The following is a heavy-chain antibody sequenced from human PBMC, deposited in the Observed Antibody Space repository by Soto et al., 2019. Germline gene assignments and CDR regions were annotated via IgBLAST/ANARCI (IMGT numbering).Heavy chain of an antibody. CDR1: GGSISSYY. CDR3: ARGGLITFGGVIVSDAFDI. V-gene: IGHV4-59*01. D-gene: IGHD3-16*02. J-gene: IGHJ3*02. Sequence: SETLSLTCTVSGGSISSYYWSWIRQPPGKGLEWIGYIYYSGSTNYNPSLKSRVTISVDTSKNQFSLKLSSVTAADTAANYCARGGLITFGGVIVSDAFDIWGPGTMVTVSS. CDR2: IYYSGST.